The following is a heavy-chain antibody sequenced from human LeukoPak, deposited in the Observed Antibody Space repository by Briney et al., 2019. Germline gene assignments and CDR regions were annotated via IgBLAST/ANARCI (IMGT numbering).Heavy chain of an antibody. V-gene: IGHV4-39*07. Sequence: PSETLSLTCTVSGGSISSSSYYWGWIRQPPGKGLEWIGSIYYSGSTYYNPSLKSRVTISVDTSKNQFSLKLSSVTAADTAVYYCARVGRALWFGGGNWFDPWGQGTLVTVSS. J-gene: IGHJ5*02. CDR1: GGSISSSSYY. D-gene: IGHD3-10*01. CDR2: IYYSGST. CDR3: ARVGRALWFGGGNWFDP.